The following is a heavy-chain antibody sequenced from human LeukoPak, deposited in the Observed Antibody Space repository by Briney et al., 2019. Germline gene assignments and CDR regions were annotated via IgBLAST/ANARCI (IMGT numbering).Heavy chain of an antibody. CDR2: INPNSGGT. V-gene: IGHV1-2*06. CDR3: ARDSKDDYVWGSYRYSFDY. J-gene: IGHJ4*02. D-gene: IGHD3-16*02. Sequence: ASVKVSCKASGYTFTGYYMHWVRQAPGQGLEWMGRINPNSGGTNYAQKFQGRVTMTRDTSISTAYMELSRLRSDDTAVYYCARDSKDDYVWGSYRYSFDYWRQGTLVTVSS. CDR1: GYTFTGYY.